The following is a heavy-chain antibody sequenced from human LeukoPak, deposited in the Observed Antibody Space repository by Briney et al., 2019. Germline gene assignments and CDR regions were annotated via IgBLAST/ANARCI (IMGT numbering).Heavy chain of an antibody. CDR3: ARDPSISGIAAPDY. CDR1: GFTFSSYA. D-gene: IGHD6-13*01. V-gene: IGHV3-30-3*01. CDR2: ISYDGSNK. J-gene: IGHJ4*02. Sequence: GGSLRLSCAASGFTFSSYAMHWVRQAPGKGLEWVAVISYDGSNKYYADSVKGRFTISRDNSKNTLYLQMNSLRAEDTAVYYCARDPSISGIAAPDYWGQGTLVTVSS.